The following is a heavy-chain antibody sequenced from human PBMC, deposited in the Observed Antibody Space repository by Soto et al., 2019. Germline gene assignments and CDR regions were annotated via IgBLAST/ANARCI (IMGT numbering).Heavy chain of an antibody. CDR1: GLIFSDYH. D-gene: IGHD6-19*01. V-gene: IGHV3-72*01. CDR3: AMLGGWSGGSSGMDV. J-gene: IGHJ6*02. CDR2: IRRKANSYTT. Sequence: EVQLVESGGGLVQPGGSLRLSCAASGLIFSDYHMDWVRQAPGKGVEWVGRIRRKANSYTTEYAATVKGRFTSSRDDSKSSLYLQMNSLKSADTAVYYCAMLGGWSGGSSGMDVWGQGTTVTVSS.